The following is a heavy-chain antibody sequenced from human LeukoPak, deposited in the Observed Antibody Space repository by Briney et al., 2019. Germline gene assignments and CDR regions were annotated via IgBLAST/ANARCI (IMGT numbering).Heavy chain of an antibody. D-gene: IGHD5/OR15-5a*01. CDR3: AKGGLSRAGLDF. J-gene: IGHJ4*02. CDR1: GFTFSSYA. CDR2: ISDRDHNT. V-gene: IGHV3-23*01. Sequence: GGSLRLSCAASGFTFSSYAMTWVRQAPGKGLEWVSSISDRDHNTYYADSVKGRFTISRDNSKNTLYLQMNSLRAEDTAVYYCAKGGLSRAGLDFWGQGTLITVSS.